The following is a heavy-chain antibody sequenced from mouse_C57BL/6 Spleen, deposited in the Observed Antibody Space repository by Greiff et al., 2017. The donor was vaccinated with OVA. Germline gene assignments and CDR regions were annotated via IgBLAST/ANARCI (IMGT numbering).Heavy chain of an antibody. V-gene: IGHV14-2*01. Sequence: VQLQQSGAELVKPGASVKLSCTASGFNIKDYYMHWVKQRTEQGLEWIGRIDPEDGETKYAPKFPGKATITADTSSNTAYLQLSSLTSEDTAVYYCARLSTVAHYYAMDYWGQGTSVTVSS. D-gene: IGHD1-1*01. CDR2: IDPEDGET. CDR1: GFNIKDYY. CDR3: ARLSTVAHYYAMDY. J-gene: IGHJ4*01.